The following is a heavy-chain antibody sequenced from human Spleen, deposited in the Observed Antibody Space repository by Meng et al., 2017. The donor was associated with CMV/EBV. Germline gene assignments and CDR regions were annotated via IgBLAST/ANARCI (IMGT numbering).Heavy chain of an antibody. J-gene: IGHJ4*02. CDR3: ARVRDYYDSSGYYRLFDY. CDR1: GGSISSYY. CDR2: IYTSGST. Sequence: QVPLQEPGPGLVKPSETLALTCTASGGSISSYYWSCIRQHPGKGLEWIGRIYTSGSTNYNPSLKSRVTISVDTSKNQFSLKLSSVTAADTAVYYCARVRDYYDSSGYYRLFDYWGQGTLVTVSS. D-gene: IGHD3-22*01. V-gene: IGHV4-4*07.